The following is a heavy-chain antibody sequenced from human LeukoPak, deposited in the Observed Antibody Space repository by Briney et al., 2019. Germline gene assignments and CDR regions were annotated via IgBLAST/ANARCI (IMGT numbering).Heavy chain of an antibody. CDR1: GFTFSSYT. CDR2: IYSGGST. V-gene: IGHV3-66*01. J-gene: IGHJ4*02. D-gene: IGHD3-10*01. Sequence: GGSLRLSCAASGFTFSSYTMNWVRQAPGKGLEWVSVIYSGGSTYYADSVKGRFTISRDSSENTLYLQMNSLRAEDTALYYCAREYYYASGTYYNNQADNWGQGTLVTVSS. CDR3: AREYYYASGTYYNNQADN.